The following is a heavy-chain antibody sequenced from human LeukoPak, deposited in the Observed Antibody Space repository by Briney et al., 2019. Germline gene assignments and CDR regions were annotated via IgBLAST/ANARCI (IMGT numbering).Heavy chain of an antibody. J-gene: IGHJ6*02. V-gene: IGHV1-24*01. CDR2: IGPGDGET. Sequence: GASVKVSCKVSGYSLTELSIHWVRQAPGKGLEWMGCIGPGDGETNYAQKFQGRDTMTEDTSTDTAYMELSSLRSDDTAVYYCATTRLVPLYYYGMDVWGQGTTVAVSS. CDR3: ATTRLVPLYYYGMDV. CDR1: GYSLTELS. D-gene: IGHD3-9*01.